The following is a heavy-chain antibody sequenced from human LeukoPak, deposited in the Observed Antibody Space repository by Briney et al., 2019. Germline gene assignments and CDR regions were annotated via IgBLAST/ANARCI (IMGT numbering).Heavy chain of an antibody. V-gene: IGHV1-8*01. CDR2: MNPNGISA. CDR3: ARGRMSTL. J-gene: IGHJ4*02. CDR1: GYPFSIYD. D-gene: IGHD2-2*01. Sequence: ASVEVSCKAPGYPFSIYDVNWVRQAPGQGLEWMGWMNPNGISAGYAQKFQDRVTMTMNTSINTAYMELSSLRSEDTAVYYCARGRMSTLWGQGTLVTVSS.